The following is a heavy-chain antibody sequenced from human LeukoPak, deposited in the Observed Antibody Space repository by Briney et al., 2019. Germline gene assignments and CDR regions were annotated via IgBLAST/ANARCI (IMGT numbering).Heavy chain of an antibody. CDR1: GFTFSSYS. D-gene: IGHD4-17*01. Sequence: GGSLRLSCAASGFTFSSYSMNWVRQAPGKGLEWVSSISSSSGYIYYADSVKGRFTISRDNAKNSLYLRMNSLRAEDTAVYYCARDLGTTVTTYLDYWGQGTLVTVSS. V-gene: IGHV3-21*01. CDR3: ARDLGTTVTTYLDY. J-gene: IGHJ4*02. CDR2: ISSSSGYI.